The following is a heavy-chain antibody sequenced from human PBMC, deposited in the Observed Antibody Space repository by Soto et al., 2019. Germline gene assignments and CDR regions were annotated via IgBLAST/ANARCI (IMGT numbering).Heavy chain of an antibody. V-gene: IGHV4-39*01. Sequence: SETLSLTCTVSGGSISSSSYYWGWIRQPPGKGLEWIGSIYYRGNTYYNPSLKSRVTISVDTSKNQFPLKLSSVTAADTAVYYCARVYGDYLDYWGQGTLVTVSS. CDR2: IYYRGNT. CDR1: GGSISSSSYY. D-gene: IGHD4-17*01. CDR3: ARVYGDYLDY. J-gene: IGHJ4*02.